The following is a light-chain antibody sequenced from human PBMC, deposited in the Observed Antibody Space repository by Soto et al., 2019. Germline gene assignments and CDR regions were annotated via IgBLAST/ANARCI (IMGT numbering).Light chain of an antibody. CDR2: DIS. CDR3: SSYTTSITRQMV. V-gene: IGLV2-14*03. J-gene: IGLJ1*01. Sequence: QSVLTQPASVSGSPGQSITISCTGTSTDVGGYNYVSWYQHHPGKAPKLMIFDISNRPSGVSNRFSGPKSGTTASLTISGLQPEDEADYCCSSYTTSITRQMVLGTGTKVTVL. CDR1: STDVGGYNY.